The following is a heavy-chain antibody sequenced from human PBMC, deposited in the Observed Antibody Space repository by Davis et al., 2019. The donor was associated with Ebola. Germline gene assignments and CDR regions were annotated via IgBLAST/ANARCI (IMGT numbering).Heavy chain of an antibody. Sequence: PGGSLRLSCAASGFTFSGSAMHWVRQASGKGLEWVGRIRSKANSYATAYAASVKGRFTISRDDSKNTAYLQMNSLKTEDTAVYYCTSAGLRSDAFDIWGQGTMVTVSS. CDR3: TSAGLRSDAFDI. J-gene: IGHJ3*02. V-gene: IGHV3-73*01. CDR2: IRSKANSYAT. D-gene: IGHD4-17*01. CDR1: GFTFSGSA.